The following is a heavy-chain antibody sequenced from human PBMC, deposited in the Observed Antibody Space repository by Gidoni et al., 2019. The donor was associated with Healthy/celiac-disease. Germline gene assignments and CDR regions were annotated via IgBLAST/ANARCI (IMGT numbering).Heavy chain of an antibody. D-gene: IGHD4-17*01. CDR2: IYYSGST. V-gene: IGHV4-39*01. J-gene: IGHJ3*02. CDR3: ASGVTRSLNDAFDI. Sequence: QLQLQESGPGLVKPSETLSLTCTVSGGSISSSSYYWGWIRQPPGKGLEWIGSIYYSGSTYYNPSLKSRVTISVDTSKNQFSLKLSSVTAADTAVYYCASGVTRSLNDAFDIWGQGTMVTVSS. CDR1: GGSISSSSYY.